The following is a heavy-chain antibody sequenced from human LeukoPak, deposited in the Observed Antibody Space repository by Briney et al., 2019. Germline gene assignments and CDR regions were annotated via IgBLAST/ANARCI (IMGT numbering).Heavy chain of an antibody. CDR3: ARQAYCGGDCDYFDY. CDR2: IYPGESDT. V-gene: IGHV5-51*01. J-gene: IGHJ4*02. D-gene: IGHD2-21*02. CDR1: GYNFTCFL. Sequence: GEALKISCNGSGYNFTCFLIGWVRQMPGKGLDWIGIIYPGESDTRFSAFLQGPITISAGKSIGPAVLACGRLKASDTAMYYCARQAYCGGDCDYFDYWGQGTLVTVSS.